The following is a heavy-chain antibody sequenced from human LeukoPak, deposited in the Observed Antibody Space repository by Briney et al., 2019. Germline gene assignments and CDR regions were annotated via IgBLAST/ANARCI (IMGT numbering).Heavy chain of an antibody. CDR1: GGSISSYY. V-gene: IGHV4-39*07. D-gene: IGHD6-13*01. CDR3: ARDKSHSSSWYKVDAFDI. Sequence: SETLSLTCTVSGGSISSYYWGWIRQPPGKGLEWIGSIYYSGSTYYNPSLKSRVTISVDTSKNQFSLKLSSVTAADTAVYYCARDKSHSSSWYKVDAFDIWGQGTMVTVSS. J-gene: IGHJ3*02. CDR2: IYYSGST.